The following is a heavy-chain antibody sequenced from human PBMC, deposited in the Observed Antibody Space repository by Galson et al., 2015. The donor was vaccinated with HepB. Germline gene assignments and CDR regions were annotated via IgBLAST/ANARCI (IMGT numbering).Heavy chain of an antibody. CDR2: IYYSGST. CDR3: ARARLTTWIDFDY. V-gene: IGHV4-59*01. D-gene: IGHD2/OR15-2a*01. Sequence: LSLTCSVSGGSMSSYYWNWIRQVPGKGLEWIGYIYYSGSTDYNPSLKSRVSISVDTSKNQFSLMLSSVTAADTAIYYCARARLTTWIDFDYWGQGTLVTVSS. J-gene: IGHJ4*02. CDR1: GGSMSSYY.